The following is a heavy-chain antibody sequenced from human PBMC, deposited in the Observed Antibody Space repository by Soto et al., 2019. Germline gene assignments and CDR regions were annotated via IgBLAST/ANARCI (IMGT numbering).Heavy chain of an antibody. CDR1: GGSISSGGYY. J-gene: IGHJ5*02. CDR2: IYYSGST. CDR3: ARVEFITIFGVVPGPNWFDP. Sequence: SETLSLTCTVSGGSISSGGYYCSWIRQHPGKGLEWIGYIYYSGSTYYNPSLKSRVTISVDTSKNQFSLKLSSVTAADTAVYYCARVEFITIFGVVPGPNWFDPWGQGTLVTVSS. D-gene: IGHD3-3*01. V-gene: IGHV4-31*03.